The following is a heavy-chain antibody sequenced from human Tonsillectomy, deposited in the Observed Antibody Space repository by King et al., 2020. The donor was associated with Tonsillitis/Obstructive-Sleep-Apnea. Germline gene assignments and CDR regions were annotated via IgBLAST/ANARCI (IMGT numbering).Heavy chain of an antibody. CDR2: ISYDGSNK. V-gene: IGHV3-30*01. CDR1: GFTFSSYA. CDR3: VRTVMGTTVRDALDI. Sequence: VQLVESGGGVVQPGRSLRLSCAAAGFTFSSYAMHWVRQAPGKGLEWVAVISYDGSNKKYADSVKGRFTISRDNSKNTLFLQMNSLRADDTAVYFCVRTVMGTTVRDALDIWGQGTMVTVPS. J-gene: IGHJ3*02. D-gene: IGHD4-11*01.